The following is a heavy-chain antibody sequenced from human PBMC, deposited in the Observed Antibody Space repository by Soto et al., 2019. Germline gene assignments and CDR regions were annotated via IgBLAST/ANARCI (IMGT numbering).Heavy chain of an antibody. D-gene: IGHD3-22*01. CDR2: IYYSGIT. V-gene: IGHV4-30-4*01. CDR3: ARGIEPDSSGFPDAFDI. J-gene: IGHJ3*02. Sequence: SETLSLTCTVSGGSISSGDYYWSWIRQPPGKGLEWIGYIYYSGITYYNPSLKSRVTISVDTSKNQFSLKLSSVTAADTAVYYCARGIEPDSSGFPDAFDIWGQGTMVTVSS. CDR1: GGSISSGDYY.